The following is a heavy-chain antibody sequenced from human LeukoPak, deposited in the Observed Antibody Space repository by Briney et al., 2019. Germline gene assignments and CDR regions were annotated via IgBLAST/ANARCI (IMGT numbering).Heavy chain of an antibody. J-gene: IGHJ6*03. D-gene: IGHD4-17*01. Sequence: PGGSLRLSCAASGFTFSSYTMHWVRQAPGKGLEWVAVISYDGSNKYYADSVKGRFTISRDNSKNTLYLQMNSLRAEDTAVYYCAKDSGDYDFRYYYYMDVWGKGTTVTVSS. CDR3: AKDSGDYDFRYYYYMDV. CDR1: GFTFSSYT. CDR2: ISYDGSNK. V-gene: IGHV3-30*04.